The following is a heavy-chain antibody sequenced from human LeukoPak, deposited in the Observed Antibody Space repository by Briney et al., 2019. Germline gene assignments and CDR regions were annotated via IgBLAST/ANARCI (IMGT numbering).Heavy chain of an antibody. CDR2: INGDGRNI. CDR3: TRDLMDYDVSTGLHHYYMDV. Sequence: PGGCLRLSCVASGFTFISYWMHWVRQDPRKGLVWVSRINGDGRNINYADSVRGRFTISRDNAKNTLYLQMNTLRVEDTAVYYCTRDLMDYDVSTGLHHYYMDVWGQGTTVTVSS. J-gene: IGHJ6*02. CDR1: GFTFISYW. D-gene: IGHD3-9*01. V-gene: IGHV3-74*01.